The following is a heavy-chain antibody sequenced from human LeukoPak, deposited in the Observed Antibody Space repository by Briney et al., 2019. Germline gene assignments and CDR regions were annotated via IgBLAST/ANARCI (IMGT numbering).Heavy chain of an antibody. CDR1: GFTFSSYA. V-gene: IGHV3-23*01. CDR2: ISGSGGST. J-gene: IGHJ4*02. CDR3: AKVRGSNWNPFDY. Sequence: GRSLRLSCAASGFTFSSYAMSWVRQAAGKGLEWVSAISGSGGSTYYADSVKGRSTISRDNSKNTRYLQMNSLRAEDTAVYYCAKVRGSNWNPFDYWGQGTLVTVSS. D-gene: IGHD1-20*01.